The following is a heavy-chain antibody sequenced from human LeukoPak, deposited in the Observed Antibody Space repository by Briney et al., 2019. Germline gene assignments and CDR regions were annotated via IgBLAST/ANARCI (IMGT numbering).Heavy chain of an antibody. D-gene: IGHD1-1*01. CDR3: VSTGQQLLYWFDP. V-gene: IGHV1-2*02. CDR2: INPNSGGT. CDR1: GYTFTAYY. J-gene: IGHJ5*02. Sequence: GASVKVSCKASGYTFTAYYIHWVRQAPGQGLEWMGWINPNSGGTNYAQKFQGRVTMTRDTSISTAYIDLRGLRSDDTAVYYCVSTGQQLLYWFDPWGQGTLVTVSS.